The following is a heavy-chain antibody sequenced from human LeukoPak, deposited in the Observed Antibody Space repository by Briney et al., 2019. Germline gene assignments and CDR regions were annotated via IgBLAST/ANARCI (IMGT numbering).Heavy chain of an antibody. D-gene: IGHD6-13*01. CDR2: INPNSGGT. CDR1: GYTFTGYY. V-gene: IGHV1-2*02. CDR3: ARAKYPGIAAAILGY. Sequence: ASVKVSCKASGYTFTGYYMHWVRQAPGQGLEWMGWINPNSGGTNYAQKFQGRVTMTRDTSISTAYMELSRLRSDDTAVYYCARAKYPGIAAAILGYWGQGTLVTVSS. J-gene: IGHJ4*02.